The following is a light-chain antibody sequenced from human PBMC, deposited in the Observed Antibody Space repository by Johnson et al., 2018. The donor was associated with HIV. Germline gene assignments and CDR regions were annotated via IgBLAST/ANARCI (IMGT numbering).Light chain of an antibody. Sequence: QSVLTQPPSVSAAPGQKVTISCSGTSSNIGNNYVSWYQHLPGTAPKVLIYDNDKRPSGIPDRFSGSKSGATATLGITGLQTVDEADYYCGIWDASLSPLYVFGTGTTITVL. J-gene: IGLJ1*01. CDR2: DND. CDR3: GIWDASLSPLYV. V-gene: IGLV1-51*01. CDR1: SSNIGNNY.